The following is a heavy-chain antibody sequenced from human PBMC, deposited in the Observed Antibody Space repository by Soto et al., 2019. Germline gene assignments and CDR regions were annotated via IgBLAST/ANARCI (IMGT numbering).Heavy chain of an antibody. CDR2: ISSNGSTT. D-gene: IGHD3-22*01. Sequence: GGSLRLSCAASGFTFSSYELNWVRQAPGKGLEWISYISSNGSTTYYADSVKGRLTISRDNAKNSLYLQMNSLRAEDTAVYYCARGVFYYNVRSGFDYWGQGTLVTVSS. CDR3: ARGVFYYNVRSGFDY. CDR1: GFTFSSYE. J-gene: IGHJ4*02. V-gene: IGHV3-48*03.